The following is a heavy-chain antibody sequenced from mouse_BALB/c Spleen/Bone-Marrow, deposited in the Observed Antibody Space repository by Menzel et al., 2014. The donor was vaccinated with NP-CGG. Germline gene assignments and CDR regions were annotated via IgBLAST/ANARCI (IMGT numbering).Heavy chain of an antibody. Sequence: EVQLQQSGPSLVKPSQTLSLPCSVTGDSITSSYWNWIRKFPGNKLEYMGYISYSGNAYYNPSLESRISLTRDTSKDQYYLQLNSVTTEDTATYFCARGNGYHFDYWGQGTTLTVSS. CDR1: GDSITSSY. D-gene: IGHD1-2*01. V-gene: IGHV3-8*02. CDR2: ISYSGNA. CDR3: ARGNGYHFDY. J-gene: IGHJ2*01.